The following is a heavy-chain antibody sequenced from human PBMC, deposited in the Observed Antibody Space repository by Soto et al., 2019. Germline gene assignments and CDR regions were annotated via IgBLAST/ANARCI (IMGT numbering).Heavy chain of an antibody. CDR3: ARGMTTVTTIDY. CDR2: IYHSGST. Sequence: SETLSLTCTLSGGSISSYYWSWIRQPPGKGLEWIGYIYHSGSTYYNPSLKSRVTISVDRSKNQFSLKLSSVTAADTAVYYCARGMTTVTTIDYWGQGTLVTVSS. J-gene: IGHJ4*02. D-gene: IGHD4-4*01. V-gene: IGHV4-59*12. CDR1: GGSISSYY.